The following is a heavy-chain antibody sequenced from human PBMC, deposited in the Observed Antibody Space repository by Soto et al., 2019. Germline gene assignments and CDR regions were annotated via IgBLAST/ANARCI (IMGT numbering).Heavy chain of an antibody. V-gene: IGHV1-2*02. J-gene: IGHJ4*02. Sequence: ASVKGSCKASGYTFTGYYMHWVRKATGQGLGWMGWISPNSGGTNYAQKFQGRVTMTRDTSISTAYMELSRLRSDDTAVYYCARDTDYYGSGSSPDYWGQGTLVTVSS. CDR3: ARDTDYYGSGSSPDY. CDR2: ISPNSGGT. D-gene: IGHD3-10*01. CDR1: GYTFTGYY.